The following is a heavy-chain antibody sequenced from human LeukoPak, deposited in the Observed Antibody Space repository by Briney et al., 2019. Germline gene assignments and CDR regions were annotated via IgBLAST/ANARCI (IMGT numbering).Heavy chain of an antibody. CDR2: INHSGST. V-gene: IGHV4-34*01. CDR3: ARAVNFLFRFDP. CDR1: GGSFSGYY. Sequence: SETLSLTCAVYGGSFSGYYWSWIRQPPGKGLEWIGEINHSGSTNNNPSLKSRVTISVDTSKKQFSLKLSSVTAADTAVYYCARAVNFLFRFDPWGQGTLVTVSS. J-gene: IGHJ5*02. D-gene: IGHD2/OR15-2a*01.